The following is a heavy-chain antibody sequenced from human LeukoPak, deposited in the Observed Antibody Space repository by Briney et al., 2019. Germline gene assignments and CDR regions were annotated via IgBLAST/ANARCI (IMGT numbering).Heavy chain of an antibody. V-gene: IGHV4-59*01. J-gene: IGHJ5*02. D-gene: IGHD2-15*01. CDR3: ARTGYCSGGSCWFDP. CDR2: IYYSGST. CDR1: GGSISSYY. Sequence: SETQSLTCTVSGGSISSYYWSWIRQPPGKGLEWIGYIYYSGSTNYNPSLKSRVTISVDTSKNQFSLKLSSVTAADTAVYYCARTGYCSGGSCWFDPWGQGTLVTVSS.